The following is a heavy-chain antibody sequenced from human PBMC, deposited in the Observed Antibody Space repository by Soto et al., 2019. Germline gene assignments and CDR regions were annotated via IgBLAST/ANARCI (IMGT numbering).Heavy chain of an antibody. D-gene: IGHD3-3*01. CDR3: ARDSDYDFWSRYYYYGMDV. Sequence: QVQLVQSGAEVKKPGASVKVSCKASGYTFTSYVISWVRQAPGQGLEWMGWISAYNGNTNYAQKLQGRVTMTTDTSTSTAYMELRSLRSDDMAVYYCARDSDYDFWSRYYYYGMDVWGQGTTVTVSS. J-gene: IGHJ6*02. CDR2: ISAYNGNT. V-gene: IGHV1-18*03. CDR1: GYTFTSYV.